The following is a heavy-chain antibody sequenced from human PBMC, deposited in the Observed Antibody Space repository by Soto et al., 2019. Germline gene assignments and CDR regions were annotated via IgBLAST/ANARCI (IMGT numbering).Heavy chain of an antibody. J-gene: IGHJ4*02. CDR1: GYTFTGYY. CDR3: ARDKYSSSWHRY. V-gene: IGHV1-2*02. Sequence: ASVKVSCKASGYTFTGYYMHWVRQAPGQGLEWMGWINPNSGGTNYAQKFQGRVTTTRDTSISTAYMELSRLRSDDTAVYYCARDKYSSSWHRYWGQGTLVTVSS. D-gene: IGHD6-13*01. CDR2: INPNSGGT.